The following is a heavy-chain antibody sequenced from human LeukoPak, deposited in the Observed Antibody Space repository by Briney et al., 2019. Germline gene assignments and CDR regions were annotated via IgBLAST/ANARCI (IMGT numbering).Heavy chain of an antibody. J-gene: IGHJ4*02. V-gene: IGHV1-2*02. D-gene: IGHD6-13*01. Sequence: ASVKVSCKTSAYTFTAYHMQWVRQAPGQGLEWMGWINPNSGGTNYAQKFQGRVIMTRDTSISTAYMELSSLRSEDTAVYYCARVPPPTGYSSSWRRNIDYWGQGTLVTVSS. CDR2: INPNSGGT. CDR3: ARVPPPTGYSSSWRRNIDY. CDR1: AYTFTAYH.